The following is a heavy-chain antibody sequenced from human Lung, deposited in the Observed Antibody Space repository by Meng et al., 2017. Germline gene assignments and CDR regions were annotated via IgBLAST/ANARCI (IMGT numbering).Heavy chain of an antibody. CDR2: INHSGST. V-gene: IGHV4-34*01. CDR1: GGSVSDCY. Sequence: AERQQGGAGLLTPSETLSLSCVVGGGSVSDCYWSWSRQPPGKGLEWIGEINHSGSTNYNPSLESRATISVDTSQNNLSLKLSSVTAADSAVYYCARGPTTMAHDFDYWGQGTLVTVSS. J-gene: IGHJ4*02. D-gene: IGHD4-11*01. CDR3: ARGPTTMAHDFDY.